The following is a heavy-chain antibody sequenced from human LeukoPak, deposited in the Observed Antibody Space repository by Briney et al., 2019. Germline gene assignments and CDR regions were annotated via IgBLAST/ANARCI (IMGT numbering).Heavy chain of an antibody. Sequence: PGGSLRLSCAASGFTFDDYAIHWVRQAPGKGLEWVSLISEDGGSPYYADSVRGRFTISRDNSRNSLYLQMNSLRAEDTAVYYCARAPNYGVDYWGQGTLVTVSS. CDR1: GFTFDDYA. CDR2: ISEDGGSP. V-gene: IGHV3-43*02. CDR3: ARAPNYGVDY. D-gene: IGHD1-7*01. J-gene: IGHJ4*02.